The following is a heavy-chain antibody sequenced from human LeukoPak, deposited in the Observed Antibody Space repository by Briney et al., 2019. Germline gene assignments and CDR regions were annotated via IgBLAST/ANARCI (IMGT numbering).Heavy chain of an antibody. CDR2: MYHSGTT. CDR3: ARHAFPSDSSGYYPDY. D-gene: IGHD3-22*01. V-gene: IGHV4-38-2*01. CDR1: GYSISSGYH. Sequence: SETLSLTCAVSGYSISSGYHWGWIRQALGKGLEWIGNMYHSGTTYYNPSLKSRVTISVDRSKNQFSLKVTSVTAADTAVYYCARHAFPSDSSGYYPDYWGQGTLVTVSS. J-gene: IGHJ4*02.